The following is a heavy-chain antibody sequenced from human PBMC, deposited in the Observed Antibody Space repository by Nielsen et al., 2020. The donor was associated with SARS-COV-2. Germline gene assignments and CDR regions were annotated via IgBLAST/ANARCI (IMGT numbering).Heavy chain of an antibody. Sequence: GESLKISCAASGFTFSSYGMHWVRQASGKGLEWVAVISYDGSNKYYADSVKGRFTISRDNSKNTLYLQMNSLRAEDTAVYYCARPLLRYFDGLADNDYYCAMDVWGQGTSVTVS. CDR3: ARPLLRYFDGLADNDYYCAMDV. D-gene: IGHD3-9*01. V-gene: IGHV3-30*03. J-gene: IGHJ6*02. CDR1: GFTFSSYG. CDR2: ISYDGSNK.